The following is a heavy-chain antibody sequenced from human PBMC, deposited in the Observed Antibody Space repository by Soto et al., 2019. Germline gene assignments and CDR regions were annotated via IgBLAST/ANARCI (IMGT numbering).Heavy chain of an antibody. D-gene: IGHD6-25*01. CDR2: IYHSGST. V-gene: IGHV4-4*02. CDR3: ARDGAANYGMDV. Sequence: KTSETLSLTCAVSGGAISSSNWWSWVRQPPGKGLEWIGEIYHSGSTNYNPSLKSRVTISVDKSKNQFSLKLSSVTAADTAVYYCARDGAANYGMDVWGQGTTVTVSS. J-gene: IGHJ6*02. CDR1: GGAISSSNW.